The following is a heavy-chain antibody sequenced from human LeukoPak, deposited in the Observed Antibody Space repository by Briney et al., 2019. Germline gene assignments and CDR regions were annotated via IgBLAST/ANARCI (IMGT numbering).Heavy chain of an antibody. CDR2: ISTSSSYI. J-gene: IGHJ4*02. D-gene: IGHD6-13*01. Sequence: GGSLRLSCSASGFTFSTYTMNWVRQAPGKGLEWVSSISTSSSYIYYADSVKGRFTISRDNAKNSLYLHMNSQRAEDTAVYYCARDLFYSSRWDWGQGTLVTVSS. V-gene: IGHV3-21*01. CDR1: GFTFSTYT. CDR3: ARDLFYSSRWD.